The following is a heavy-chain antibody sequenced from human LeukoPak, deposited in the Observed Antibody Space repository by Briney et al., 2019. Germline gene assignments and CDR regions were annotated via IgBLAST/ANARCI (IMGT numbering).Heavy chain of an antibody. CDR2: INPNSGGT. V-gene: IGHV1-2*02. CDR1: GYTFTGYY. CDR3: ARGPVLLWFGELLPGFDY. Sequence: EASVKVSCKASGYTFTGYYMHWVRQAPGQGLEWMGWINPNSGGTNYAQKFQGRVTMTRDTSISTAYMELSRLRSDDTAAYYCARGPVLLWFGELLPGFDYWGQGTLVTVSS. D-gene: IGHD3-10*01. J-gene: IGHJ4*02.